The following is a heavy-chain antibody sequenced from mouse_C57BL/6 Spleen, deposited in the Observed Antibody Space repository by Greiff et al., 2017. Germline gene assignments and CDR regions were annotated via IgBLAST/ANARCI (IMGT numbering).Heavy chain of an antibody. CDR2: INPGSGGT. CDR3: ARGFITTVVATEGPFDY. J-gene: IGHJ2*01. D-gene: IGHD1-1*01. V-gene: IGHV1-54*01. Sequence: QVQLQQSGAELVRPGTSVKVSCKASGYAFTNYLIEWVKQRPGQGLEWIGVINPGSGGTNYNEKFKGKATLTADKSSSTAYMQLSSLTSEDSAVYFCARGFITTVVATEGPFDYWGQGTTLTVSS. CDR1: GYAFTNYL.